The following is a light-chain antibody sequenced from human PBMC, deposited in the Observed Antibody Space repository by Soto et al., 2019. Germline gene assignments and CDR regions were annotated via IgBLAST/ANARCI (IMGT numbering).Light chain of an antibody. Sequence: EIVMTQSPATLSFAPRESVTLSCRASQSVSGNLAWYQQKPGQAPRLLIYDASNRATGIPARFSGSGSGTDFTLTISSLEPEDSAVYYCQQNLGVHTFGQGTKVDIK. CDR1: QSVSGN. CDR2: DAS. CDR3: QQNLGVHT. V-gene: IGKV3-11*01. J-gene: IGKJ1*01.